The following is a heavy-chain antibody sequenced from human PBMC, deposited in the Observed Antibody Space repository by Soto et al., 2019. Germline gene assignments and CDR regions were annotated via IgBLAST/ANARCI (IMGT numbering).Heavy chain of an antibody. D-gene: IGHD2-15*01. CDR3: VREPRYCSGGSCSIMGDAFYI. J-gene: IGHJ3*02. CDR1: GFTVTEIY. V-gene: IGHV3-66*01. CDR2: IYNEFT. Sequence: EVQLVESGGGLVQPGGSLRLSCVASGFTVTEIYMNWVRQAPGKGLEWVSVIYNEFTDYADSVRGRFSISTDSSKNALYLQMNRLKAEESAVYYCVREPRYCSGGSCSIMGDAFYIWGQGTMVTVSS.